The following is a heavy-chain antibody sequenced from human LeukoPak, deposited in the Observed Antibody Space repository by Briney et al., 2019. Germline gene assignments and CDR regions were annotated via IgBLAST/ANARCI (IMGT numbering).Heavy chain of an antibody. Sequence: GGSLRLSCAASGFTFSSYEMNWVRQAPGKGLEWVSYISSSGSTIYYADSVKGRLTISRDNAKNSLYLQMNSLRAEDTAVYYCARGLVASTDVPYWGQGTLVTVSS. V-gene: IGHV3-48*03. CDR2: ISSSGSTI. CDR3: ARGLVASTDVPY. D-gene: IGHD6-19*01. J-gene: IGHJ4*02. CDR1: GFTFSSYE.